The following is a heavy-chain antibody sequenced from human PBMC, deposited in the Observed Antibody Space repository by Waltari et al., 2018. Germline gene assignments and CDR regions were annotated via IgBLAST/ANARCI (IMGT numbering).Heavy chain of an antibody. CDR1: GGSIRSYY. CDR2: IYSSGST. CDR3: TRERRQLELVASFDV. J-gene: IGHJ3*01. V-gene: IGHV4-4*07. Sequence: QVQLQESGPGLVKSSETLFLTCTISGGSIRSYYWSWIRQPAGKGLEWIGRIYSSGSTKYSPSLDSRVSMSIDTSTNQFSLKLKSVTAADTAIYYCTRERRQLELVASFDVWGHGTKVSVSS. D-gene: IGHD1-1*01.